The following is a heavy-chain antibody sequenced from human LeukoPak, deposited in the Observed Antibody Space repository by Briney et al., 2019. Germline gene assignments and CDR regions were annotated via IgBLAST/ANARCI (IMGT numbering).Heavy chain of an antibody. Sequence: GGSLRLSCAASGFTFSSYAMHWVRQAPGKGLEWVANIKQDGSEKYYVDSVKGRFTISRDNAKNSLYLQMNSLRAEDTAVYYCARDCTYYDFWSGYGFDYWGQGTLVTVSS. J-gene: IGHJ4*02. D-gene: IGHD3-3*01. V-gene: IGHV3-7*03. CDR3: ARDCTYYDFWSGYGFDY. CDR1: GFTFSSYA. CDR2: IKQDGSEK.